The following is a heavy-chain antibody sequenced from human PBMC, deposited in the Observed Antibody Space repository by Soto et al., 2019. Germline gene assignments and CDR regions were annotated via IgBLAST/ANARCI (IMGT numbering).Heavy chain of an antibody. Sequence: QVQLVQSGAEVKKPGSSVKVSCKASGGTFSSYAISWVRQAPGQGVERRGGIIPIVGTANYAQKFQGRVTITADESTSTAYMELSSLRSEDTAVYYCARGGSRRREPWDYWGQGTLVTVSS. CDR3: ARGGSRRREPWDY. J-gene: IGHJ4*02. D-gene: IGHD1-26*01. CDR2: IIPIVGTA. V-gene: IGHV1-69*01. CDR1: GGTFSSYA.